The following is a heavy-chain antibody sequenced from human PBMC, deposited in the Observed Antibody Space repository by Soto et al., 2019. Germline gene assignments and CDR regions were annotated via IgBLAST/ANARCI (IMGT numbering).Heavy chain of an antibody. J-gene: IGHJ4*02. CDR2: ISYDGSNK. Sequence: GGSLRLSCAASGFTFSSYGMHWVRQAPGKGLEWVAVISYDGSNKYYADSVKGRITISRDKSKNTLYLQMNSLRAEDTAVYYWAKDKADGGNPGIDYWGQGTLVTVSS. V-gene: IGHV3-30*18. CDR1: GFTFSSYG. CDR3: AKDKADGGNPGIDY. D-gene: IGHD2-15*01.